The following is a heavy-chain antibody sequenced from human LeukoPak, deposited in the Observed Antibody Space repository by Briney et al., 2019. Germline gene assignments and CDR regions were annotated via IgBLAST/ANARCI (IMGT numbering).Heavy chain of an antibody. V-gene: IGHV3-53*01. D-gene: IGHD3-22*01. CDR1: GFTFSNYA. CDR2: IYSGGST. CDR3: ARDLHYYDSSGPTTSY. Sequence: PGGSLRLSCAASGFTFSNYAMNWVRQAPGKGLEWVSIIYSGGSTYYADSVKGRFAISRDNSRNTLYLQMTSLRAEDTAVYYCARDLHYYDSSGPTTSYWGQGTLVTVSS. J-gene: IGHJ4*02.